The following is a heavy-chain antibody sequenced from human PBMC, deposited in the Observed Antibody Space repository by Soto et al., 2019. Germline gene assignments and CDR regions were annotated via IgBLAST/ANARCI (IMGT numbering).Heavy chain of an antibody. CDR1: GYSFTTYW. Sequence: GESLKISCKGSGYSFTTYWIGWVRQMRRQGLEWMGIIYPGDSDTRYSPSFQGQVTISADKSISAAYLQWSSLKAADNSMYYCTRQRGSGRFDAFDIWGRGTMVTVSS. V-gene: IGHV5-51*01. CDR2: IYPGDSDT. CDR3: TRQRGSGRFDAFDI. D-gene: IGHD6-19*01. J-gene: IGHJ3*02.